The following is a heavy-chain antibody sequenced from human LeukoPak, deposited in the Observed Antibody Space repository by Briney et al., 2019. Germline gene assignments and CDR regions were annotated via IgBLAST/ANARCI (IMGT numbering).Heavy chain of an antibody. CDR2: IYYSGST. D-gene: IGHD5-24*01. J-gene: IGHJ3*02. CDR1: GGSISSYY. Sequence: PSETLSLTCTVSGGSISSYYWSWIRQPPGKGLEWIGYIYYSGSTNYNPSLKSRVTISVDTSKNQFSLKLSSVTAADTAVYYCARLSRDGYNYGAFDIWGQGTMVTVSS. V-gene: IGHV4-59*08. CDR3: ARLSRDGYNYGAFDI.